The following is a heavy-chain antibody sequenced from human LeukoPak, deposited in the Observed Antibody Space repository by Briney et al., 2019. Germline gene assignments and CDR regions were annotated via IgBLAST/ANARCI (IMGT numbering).Heavy chain of an antibody. D-gene: IGHD3-22*01. CDR3: AKYYYDSSGYNRRAYYFDY. J-gene: IGHJ4*02. V-gene: IGHV3-30-3*01. CDR2: ISYDGSNK. CDR1: GFTFSSYA. Sequence: PGGSLRLSCAASGFTFSSYAMHWVRQAPGKGLEWVAVISYDGSNKYYADSVKGRFTISRDNSKNTLYLQMNSLRAEDTAVYYCAKYYYDSSGYNRRAYYFDYWGQGTLVTVSS.